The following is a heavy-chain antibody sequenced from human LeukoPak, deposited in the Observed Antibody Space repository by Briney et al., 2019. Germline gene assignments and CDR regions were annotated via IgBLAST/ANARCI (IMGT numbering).Heavy chain of an antibody. J-gene: IGHJ4*02. V-gene: IGHV3-11*03. D-gene: IGHD6-13*01. CDR1: GFTFSDYY. Sequence: GGSLRLSCAASGFTFSDYYMSWIRQAPGKGLEWVSYISSSSRYTNYADSVKGRFTISRDNAKNSLYLQMNSLRAEDTAVYYCVRVYSSTWYGSYFDYWGQGTLVTVSS. CDR3: VRVYSSTWYGSYFDY. CDR2: ISSSSRYT.